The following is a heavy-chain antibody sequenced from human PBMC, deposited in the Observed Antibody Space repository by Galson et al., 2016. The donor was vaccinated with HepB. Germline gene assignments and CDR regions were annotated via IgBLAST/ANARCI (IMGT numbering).Heavy chain of an antibody. V-gene: IGHV1-18*01. CDR1: GYTFSSYG. CDR3: ARDLPHSSSWYGKDRHYYGMDV. J-gene: IGHJ6*02. Sequence: SVKVSCKASGYTFSSYGISWVRQAPGQGLEWMGWISVYKGTTNYAQNLQGRVTMTTDTSTSTAYMELRSLRSDDTAVYYCARDLPHSSSWYGKDRHYYGMDVWGQGTTVTVSS. D-gene: IGHD6-13*01. CDR2: ISVYKGTT.